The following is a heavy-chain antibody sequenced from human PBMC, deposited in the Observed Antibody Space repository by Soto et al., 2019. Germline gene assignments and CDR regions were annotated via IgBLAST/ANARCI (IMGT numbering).Heavy chain of an antibody. J-gene: IGHJ4*02. CDR2: IWYDGSNK. CDR1: GFTFSSYG. D-gene: IGHD3-22*01. Sequence: QVQLVESGGGVVQPGRSLRLSCAASGFTFSSYGMHWVRQAPGKGLEWVAVIWYDGSNKYYADSVKGQFTISRDNSKNTLYLQMNSLRAEDTAVYYCARTVFSGYHFDYWCQGTLVTVSS. CDR3: ARTVFSGYHFDY. V-gene: IGHV3-33*01.